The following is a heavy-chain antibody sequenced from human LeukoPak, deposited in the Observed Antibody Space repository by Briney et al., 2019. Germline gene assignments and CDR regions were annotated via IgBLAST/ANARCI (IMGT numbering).Heavy chain of an antibody. D-gene: IGHD3-10*01. J-gene: IGHJ4*02. CDR1: GGSFSGYY. CDR2: INHSGST. V-gene: IGHV4-34*01. Sequence: SETLSLTCAVYGGSFSGYYWSWIRQPPGKGLEWIGEINHSGSTNYNPSLKSRVTISVDTSKNQFSLKLSSVTAADTAVYYCATGNMVRGVLFDYWGQGTLVTVSS. CDR3: ATGNMVRGVLFDY.